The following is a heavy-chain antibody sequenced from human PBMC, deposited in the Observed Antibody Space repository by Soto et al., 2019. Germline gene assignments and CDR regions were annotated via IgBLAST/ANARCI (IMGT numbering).Heavy chain of an antibody. J-gene: IGHJ5*02. CDR3: ARHGSGCQRNWFDP. CDR2: IYYTGNT. V-gene: IGHV4-39*01. CDR1: GGPISSSNHF. D-gene: IGHD6-25*01. Sequence: QLQLEESGPGLVKPSETLSLTCTVSGGPISSSNHFWGWIRQPPGKGLEWIGTIYYTGNTYYNSSLKGRVAMSVDTSRNQFSLKLSSVTAADTAVYYCARHGSGCQRNWFDPWGPGIPVTVSS.